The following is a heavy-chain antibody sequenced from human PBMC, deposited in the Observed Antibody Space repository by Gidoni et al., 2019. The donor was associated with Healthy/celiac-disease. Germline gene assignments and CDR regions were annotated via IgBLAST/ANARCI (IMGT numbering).Heavy chain of an antibody. V-gene: IGHV3-11*06. Sequence: FTISRDNAKNSLYLQMNSLRAEDTAVYYCARDHLVATPAGYYYYGMDVWGQGTTVTVSS. J-gene: IGHJ6*02. D-gene: IGHD5-12*01. CDR3: ARDHLVATPAGYYYYGMDV.